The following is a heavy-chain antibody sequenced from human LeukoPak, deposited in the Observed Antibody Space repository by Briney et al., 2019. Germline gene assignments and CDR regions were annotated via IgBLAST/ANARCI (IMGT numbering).Heavy chain of an antibody. CDR2: INHSGST. J-gene: IGHJ1*01. CDR3: ASVYSSGGNGFFQH. D-gene: IGHD6-19*01. V-gene: IGHV4-34*01. CDR1: GGSFSGYY. Sequence: SETLSLTCAVYGGSFSGYYWTWIRQPPGKGLEWIGEINHSGSTDYNPSLKSRVTISVDSSKNQFSLKMSSVTAADTAVYYCASVYSSGGNGFFQHWGRGTPVTVSS.